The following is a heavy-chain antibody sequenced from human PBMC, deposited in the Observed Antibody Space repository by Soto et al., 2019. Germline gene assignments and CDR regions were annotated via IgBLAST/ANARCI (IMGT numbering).Heavy chain of an antibody. J-gene: IGHJ4*02. D-gene: IGHD6-25*01. V-gene: IGHV3-23*01. CDR2: ISGSGSST. CDR3: AKDQRGFSSAARMDC. Sequence: EVYLLESGGGLVQPGGSLRLSCAASGFTFSNYAMTWVRQAPGKGLEWVSSISGSGSSTFYADSVKGRFTISRDKSTSTLYLHMNSLRAEDTAIYYCAKDQRGFSSAARMDCCGQGTLVTVSS. CDR1: GFTFSNYA.